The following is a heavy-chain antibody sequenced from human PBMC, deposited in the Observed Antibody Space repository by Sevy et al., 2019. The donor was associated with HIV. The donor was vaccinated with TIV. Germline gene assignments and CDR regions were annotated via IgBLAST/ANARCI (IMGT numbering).Heavy chain of an antibody. CDR2: VYYTGGT. J-gene: IGHJ3*02. CDR1: GGSINSDH. Sequence: SETLSLTCTVSGGSINSDHWNWIRQPPGKGLEWIGYVYYTGGTNYNPSLTNRVTISVDRTTNQFSLKLTSGTAADTAVYYCARRNDFDIWGQGTMVTVSS. CDR3: ARRNDFDI. V-gene: IGHV4-59*08.